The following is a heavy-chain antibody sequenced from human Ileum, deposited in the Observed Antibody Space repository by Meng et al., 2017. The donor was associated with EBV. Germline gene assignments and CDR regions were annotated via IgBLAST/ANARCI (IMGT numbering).Heavy chain of an antibody. D-gene: IGHD2-8*02. Sequence: QWPLRPCGAGLLKPSETLSLTCPVNGGSLSGAYWNWIRQPPGKGLEWIGEIIHGGSPSYNPSLKSRVTISIDTSKNQLSLMLSSVTAADTAVYYCARRPTGIDYWGQGTLVTVSS. CDR2: IIHGGSP. V-gene: IGHV4-34*12. J-gene: IGHJ4*02. CDR3: ARRPTGIDY. CDR1: GGSLSGAY.